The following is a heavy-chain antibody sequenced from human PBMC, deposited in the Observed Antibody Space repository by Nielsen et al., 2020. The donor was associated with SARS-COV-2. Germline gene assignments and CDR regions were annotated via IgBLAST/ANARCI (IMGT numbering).Heavy chain of an antibody. CDR3: AKDRYYYDSSGYSLSYFDY. CDR2: ISSNGGST. V-gene: IGHV3-64*04. CDR1: GFTFSSYA. Sequence: GGSLRLSCSASGFTFSSYAMHWVRQAPGKGLEYVSAISSNGGSTYYADSVKGRFTISRDNSKNTLYLQMNSLRAEDTAVYYCAKDRYYYDSSGYSLSYFDYWGQGTLVTVSS. J-gene: IGHJ4*02. D-gene: IGHD3-22*01.